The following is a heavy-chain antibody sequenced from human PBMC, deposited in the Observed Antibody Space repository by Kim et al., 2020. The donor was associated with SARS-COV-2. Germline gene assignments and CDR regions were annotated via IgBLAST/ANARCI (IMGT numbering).Heavy chain of an antibody. CDR2: ISSSSTI. Sequence: GGSLRLSCAASGFTFSSYSMNWVRQAPGKGLEWVSYISSSSTIYYADSVKGRFTISRDNAKNSLYLQMNSLRAEDTAVYYCARDDYSGSYKGYYYYYGM. D-gene: IGHD1-26*01. CDR3: ARDDYSGSYKGYYYYYGM. CDR1: GFTFSSYS. V-gene: IGHV3-48*04. J-gene: IGHJ6*01.